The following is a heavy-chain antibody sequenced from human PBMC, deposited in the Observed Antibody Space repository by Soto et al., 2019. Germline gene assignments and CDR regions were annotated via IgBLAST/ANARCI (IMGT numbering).Heavy chain of an antibody. V-gene: IGHV1-18*01. CDR3: ARDIVATARQFYYYYGMDV. CDR1: GYTFTSYG. CDR2: ISAYNGNT. Sequence: ASVKVSCEASGYTFTSYGISWVRQAPGQGLEWMGWISAYNGNTNYAQKLQGRVTMTTDTSTSTAYMELRSLRSDDTAVYYCARDIVATARQFYYYYGMDVWGQGTTVTVSS. J-gene: IGHJ6*02. D-gene: IGHD5-12*01.